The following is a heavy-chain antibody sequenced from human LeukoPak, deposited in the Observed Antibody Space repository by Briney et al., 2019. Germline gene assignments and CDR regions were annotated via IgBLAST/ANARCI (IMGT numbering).Heavy chain of an antibody. CDR1: GFTFGTHS. Sequence: PGGSLRLSCATSGFTFGTHSMSWVRQAPGKGLEWVALLSYDGSNKYYADSLKGRFTISRDNSKNTLYLQMNSLRAEDTAVYYCARGWGLHYILDYWGQGTLVTVSS. V-gene: IGHV3-30*03. J-gene: IGHJ4*02. D-gene: IGHD2-21*02. CDR3: ARGWGLHYILDY. CDR2: LSYDGSNK.